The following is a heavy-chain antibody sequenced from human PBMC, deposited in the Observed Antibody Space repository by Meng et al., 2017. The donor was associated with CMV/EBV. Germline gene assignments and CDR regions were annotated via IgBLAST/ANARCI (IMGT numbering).Heavy chain of an antibody. V-gene: IGHV2-5*02. CDR2: IYWDDDK. D-gene: IGHD3-22*01. J-gene: IGHJ4*02. Sequence: QLTWKGSCPTLVQPAQTLTLTCTFSGFSLSTSGVGVGWIRQPPGKALEWLALIYWDDDKRYSTSLKSRLTITTDTSKNQVVLTMTNMDPVDTATYYCARLYDSSGYYLGYFDYWGQGTLVTVSS. CDR3: ARLYDSSGYYLGYFDY. CDR1: GFSLSTSGVG.